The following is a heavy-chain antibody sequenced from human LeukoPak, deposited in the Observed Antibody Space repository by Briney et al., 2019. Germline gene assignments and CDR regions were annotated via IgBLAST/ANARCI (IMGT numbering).Heavy chain of an antibody. Sequence: GGSLRLSCAASGFTFSSYAMHWVRQAPGKGLEWVAVISYDGSNKYYADSVKGRFTISRDNSKNTLYLQMNSLRAEDTAVYYCARDLEDYWGRGTLVTVAS. CDR1: GFTFSSYA. D-gene: IGHD3-3*01. CDR3: ARDLEDY. CDR2: ISYDGSNK. J-gene: IGHJ4*02. V-gene: IGHV3-30*01.